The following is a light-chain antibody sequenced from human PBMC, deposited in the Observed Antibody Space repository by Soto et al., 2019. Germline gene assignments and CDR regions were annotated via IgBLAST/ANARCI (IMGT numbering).Light chain of an antibody. CDR3: QEYNTYSRT. CDR2: AAS. V-gene: IGKV1-8*01. J-gene: IGKJ1*01. Sequence: AIRMNQSPSSISASTGDRVTITCRASQDISSYLARYQQKPGKAPKVLIYAASTLQSGVPSRFSGSGSGTDFTLTISRLQSEDFATYYCQEYNTYSRTFGQGTKVDIK. CDR1: QDISSY.